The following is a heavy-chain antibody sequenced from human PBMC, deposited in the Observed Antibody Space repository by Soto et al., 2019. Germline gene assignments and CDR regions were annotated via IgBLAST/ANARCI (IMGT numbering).Heavy chain of an antibody. D-gene: IGHD3-10*01. CDR1: GFTFSPYG. Sequence: QVQLMESGGGVVQPGTSLRLSCATSGFTFSPYGIHWVRQAPGKGLEWVAVMWYDEASKYYAESVRGRFTVSSDNSKNTLYLQMNSLRVEDTAVYYCARGQGFGELLPYYLDYWGQGTLVTVSS. J-gene: IGHJ4*02. V-gene: IGHV3-33*01. CDR2: MWYDEASK. CDR3: ARGQGFGELLPYYLDY.